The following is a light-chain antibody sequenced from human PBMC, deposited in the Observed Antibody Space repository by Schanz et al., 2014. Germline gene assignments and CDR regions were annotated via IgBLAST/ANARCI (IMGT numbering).Light chain of an antibody. J-gene: IGLJ3*02. CDR1: SSDVGGYNY. V-gene: IGLV2-8*01. Sequence: SALTQPPSASGSPGQSVTISCTGTSSDVGGYNYVSWYQQHPGKAPKLIISDVTRRPSGVPDRFSGSKSDNTASLTVSGLQVEDEADYYCGSYAGNINWVFGGGTKLTVL. CDR3: GSYAGNINWV. CDR2: DVT.